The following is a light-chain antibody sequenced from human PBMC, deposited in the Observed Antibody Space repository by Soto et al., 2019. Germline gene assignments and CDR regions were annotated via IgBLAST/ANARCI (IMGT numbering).Light chain of an antibody. CDR2: EVT. J-gene: IGLJ3*02. CDR3: SSYTGSTFWV. V-gene: IGLV2-14*01. Sequence: QFALTQPASVSGSPGQSITISCTGTSNDVGRYNYVSWYQHPPGKAPKLMIYEVTNRPSGVSNRFSGSKSGNTASLTISGLQAEDEADYYCSSYTGSTFWVFGGGTKVTVL. CDR1: SNDVGRYNY.